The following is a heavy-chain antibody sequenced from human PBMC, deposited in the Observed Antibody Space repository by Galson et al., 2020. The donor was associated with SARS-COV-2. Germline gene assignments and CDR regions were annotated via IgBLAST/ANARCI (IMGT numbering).Heavy chain of an antibody. Sequence: SETLSLTRTVSGGSISSGGYYWSWIRQHPGKGLEWIGYIYYSGSTYYNPSLKSRVTISVDTSKNQFSLKLSSVTAADTAVYYCARDLGNYSNSPYGMDVWGQGTTVTVSS. D-gene: IGHD4-4*01. CDR3: ARDLGNYSNSPYGMDV. V-gene: IGHV4-31*03. CDR2: IYYSGST. J-gene: IGHJ6*02. CDR1: GGSISSGGYY.